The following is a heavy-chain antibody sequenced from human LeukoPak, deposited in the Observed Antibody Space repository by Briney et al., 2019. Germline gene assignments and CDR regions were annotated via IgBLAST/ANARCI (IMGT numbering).Heavy chain of an antibody. D-gene: IGHD6-6*01. Sequence: GGSLRLSCAASGFTFSSYWMHWVRQAPGKGLVWVSRINTDGSSTSYADSVKGRFTISRDNAKNTLYLQMNSLRAEDTAVYYCARVQLGHQPDYWGQGTLVTVSS. V-gene: IGHV3-74*01. J-gene: IGHJ4*02. CDR1: GFTFSSYW. CDR2: INTDGSST. CDR3: ARVQLGHQPDY.